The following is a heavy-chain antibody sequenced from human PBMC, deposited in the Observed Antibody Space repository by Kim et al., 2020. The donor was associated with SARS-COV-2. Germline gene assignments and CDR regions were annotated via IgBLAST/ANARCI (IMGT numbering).Heavy chain of an antibody. CDR2: ISSSSSYI. CDR1: GFTFSSYS. D-gene: IGHD3-3*01. Sequence: GGSLRLSCAASGFTFSSYSMNWVRQAPGKGLEWVSSISSSSSYIYYADSVKGRFTISRDNAKNSLYLQMNSLRAEDTAVYYCARGHVLRFLEWLSPFDYWGQGTLVTVSS. V-gene: IGHV3-21*01. J-gene: IGHJ4*02. CDR3: ARGHVLRFLEWLSPFDY.